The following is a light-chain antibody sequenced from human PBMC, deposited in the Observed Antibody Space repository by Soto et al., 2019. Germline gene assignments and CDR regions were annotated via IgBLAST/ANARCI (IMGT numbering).Light chain of an antibody. V-gene: IGKV1-12*01. CDR3: QQAKSFPYT. CDR1: QGIITW. Sequence: DIQMTQSPSSVSASVGDRVTITCRASQGIITWLAWYQQKPGQAPKLLISPASSLQSGVPSRFSGSGSGTYFTLTISSLLPEDSATYYCQQAKSFPYTFGQGTKLEIK. CDR2: PAS. J-gene: IGKJ2*01.